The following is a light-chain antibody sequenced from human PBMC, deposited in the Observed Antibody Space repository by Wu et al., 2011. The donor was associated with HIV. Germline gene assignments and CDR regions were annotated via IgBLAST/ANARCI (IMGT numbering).Light chain of an antibody. Sequence: EIVLTQYPATLSLSPGESATLSCTASQRISNYLAWYKQKPGQAPRLLIYDVSNRATGIPPRLSGSRSGTDFTLTITSLEAEDFAIYYCQQYTNWPLTFGQGTRLEIK. V-gene: IGKV3-11*01. CDR1: QRISNY. J-gene: IGKJ5*01. CDR2: DVS. CDR3: QQYTNWPLT.